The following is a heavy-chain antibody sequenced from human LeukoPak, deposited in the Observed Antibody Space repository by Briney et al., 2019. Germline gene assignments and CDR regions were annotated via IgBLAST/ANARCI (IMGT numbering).Heavy chain of an antibody. CDR1: GGSFSGYY. CDR2: INHSGST. J-gene: IGHJ4*02. CDR3: ARHTYYYGSGSFDY. Sequence: PSETLSLTCAVYGGSFSGYYWSWIRQPPGKGLEWIGEINHSGSTNHNPSLKSRVTISVDTSKNQFSLKLSSVTAADTAVYYCARHTYYYGSGSFDYWGQGALVTVSS. V-gene: IGHV4-34*01. D-gene: IGHD3-10*01.